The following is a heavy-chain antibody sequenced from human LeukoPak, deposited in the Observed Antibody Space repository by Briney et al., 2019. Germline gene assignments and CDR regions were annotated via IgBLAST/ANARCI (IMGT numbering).Heavy chain of an antibody. J-gene: IGHJ3*02. V-gene: IGHV4-30-4*08. CDR1: GGSISSGDYY. Sequence: PSQTLSLTCTVSGGSISSGDYYWIWLRPPPGQGLEWIGDIYYSGSTYYTPSLKSLVTISVDTSRNQFSLKLSSVTAADTAVYYCAREGGSYYEGSAFDIWGQGTMVTVSS. CDR2: IYYSGST. D-gene: IGHD1-26*01. CDR3: AREGGSYYEGSAFDI.